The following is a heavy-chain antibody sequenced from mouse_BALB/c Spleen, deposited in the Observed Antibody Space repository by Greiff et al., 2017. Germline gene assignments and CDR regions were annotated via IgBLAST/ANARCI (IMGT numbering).Heavy chain of an antibody. J-gene: IGHJ4*01. V-gene: IGHV1-14*01. CDR3: ARGDYSAYYYAMDY. D-gene: IGHD1-1*01. CDR1: GYTFTSYV. CDR2: INPYNDGT. Sequence: EVQLQESGPELVKPGASVKMSCKASGYTFTSYVMHWVKQKPGQGLEWIGYINPYNDGTKFNEKFKGKATLTSDKSSSTAYMELSSLTSEDSAVYYCARGDYSAYYYAMDYWGQGTSVTVSS.